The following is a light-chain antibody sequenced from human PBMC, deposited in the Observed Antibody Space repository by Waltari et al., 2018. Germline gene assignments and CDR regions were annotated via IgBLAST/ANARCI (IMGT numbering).Light chain of an antibody. Sequence: EIVLTQSPDTLSLSPGERGTLSCRASQSVGRSLTWYQQKPGQAPRLLIYDASRRAPGIPDRFSGSGSGTDFSLTISRLEPKDFAVYYCQNYVRLPATFGQGTKVEIK. CDR3: QNYVRLPAT. CDR2: DAS. J-gene: IGKJ1*01. CDR1: QSVGRS. V-gene: IGKV3-20*01.